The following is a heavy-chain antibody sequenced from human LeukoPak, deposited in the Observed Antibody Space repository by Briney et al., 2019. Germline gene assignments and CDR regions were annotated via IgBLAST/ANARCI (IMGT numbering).Heavy chain of an antibody. Sequence: SETLSLTCAVYGGSFSGYYWSWIRQPAGKGLEWIGRIDSSGTTNYSPSLKSRLTVSVATSKNHFSLRLSSVTAADTAVYYCARGGAVAIHYYYYIIDVWGQGTTVTVSS. CDR2: IDSSGTT. CDR3: ARGGAVAIHYYYYIIDV. J-gene: IGHJ6*02. D-gene: IGHD6-19*01. V-gene: IGHV4-59*10. CDR1: GGSFSGYY.